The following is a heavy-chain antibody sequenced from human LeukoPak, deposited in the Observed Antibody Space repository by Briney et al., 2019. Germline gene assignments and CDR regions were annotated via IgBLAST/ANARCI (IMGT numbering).Heavy chain of an antibody. D-gene: IGHD6-19*01. CDR2: VFHSGST. J-gene: IGHJ4*02. CDR1: GDSISTNEW. V-gene: IGHV4-4*02. Sequence: PSGTLSLTCSVSGDSISTNEWWSWVRQPPAKGLEWIGEVFHSGSTNYNPSLKSRVTISIDKSKNQFSLEVTSVTAADTAIYYCARDLAVAGTNYFDFWGQGVLVTVSS. CDR3: ARDLAVAGTNYFDF.